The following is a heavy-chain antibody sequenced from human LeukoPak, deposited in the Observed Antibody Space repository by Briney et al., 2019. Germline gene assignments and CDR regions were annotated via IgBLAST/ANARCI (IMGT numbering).Heavy chain of an antibody. J-gene: IGHJ5*02. D-gene: IGHD3-22*01. CDR2: MNPNSGNT. Sequence: ASVKVSCKASGYTFTSYDIDWVRQATGQGLEWMGWMNPNSGNTGYAQKFQGRVTMTRDTSISTAYMELSRLRSDDTAVYYCARALYYYDIRDPWGQGTLVTVSS. V-gene: IGHV1-8*01. CDR1: GYTFTSYD. CDR3: ARALYYYDIRDP.